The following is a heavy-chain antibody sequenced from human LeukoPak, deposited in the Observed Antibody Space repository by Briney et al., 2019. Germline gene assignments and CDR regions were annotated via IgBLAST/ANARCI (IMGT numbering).Heavy chain of an antibody. J-gene: IGHJ4*02. CDR1: GFTFDDYA. Sequence: GGSLRLSCAASGFTFDDYAMHWVRQAPGKGLEWVSGISWNSGSIGYADSVKGRFTISRDNAKNSLYLQMNSLETDDTAVYYCAKDSYSKGDYWGQGTLVTVSS. CDR3: AKDSYSKGDY. V-gene: IGHV3-9*01. CDR2: ISWNSGSI. D-gene: IGHD4-11*01.